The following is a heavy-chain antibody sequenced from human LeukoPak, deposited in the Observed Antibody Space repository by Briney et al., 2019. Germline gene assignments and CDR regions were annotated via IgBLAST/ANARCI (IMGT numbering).Heavy chain of an antibody. CDR3: ARGRVRFDP. CDR1: GGSVNSGNYY. CDR2: IYYSGST. Sequence: SETLSLTCTVSGGSVNSGNYYWSWIRQPPGKGLERIGYIYYSGSTNYNPSLKSRVTISVDTSKNQFSLKLSSVTAVDTAVYYCARGRVRFDPWGQGTLVTVSS. J-gene: IGHJ5*02. D-gene: IGHD3-10*01. V-gene: IGHV4-61*01.